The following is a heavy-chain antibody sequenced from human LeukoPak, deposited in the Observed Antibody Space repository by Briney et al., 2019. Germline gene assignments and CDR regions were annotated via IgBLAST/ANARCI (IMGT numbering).Heavy chain of an antibody. Sequence: GGSLRLSCAASGFTFRTYSMNWVRQAPGKGLEWVSYISSSSSTIYYADSVKGRFTISRDNAKNSLYLQMNSLRAEDTAVYYCARDQGGVGYWGQGTLVTVSS. D-gene: IGHD3-16*01. CDR2: ISSSSSTI. CDR3: ARDQGGVGY. J-gene: IGHJ4*02. V-gene: IGHV3-48*01. CDR1: GFTFRTYS.